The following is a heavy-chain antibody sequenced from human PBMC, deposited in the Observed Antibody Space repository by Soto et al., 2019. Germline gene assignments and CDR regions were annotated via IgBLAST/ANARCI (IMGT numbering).Heavy chain of an antibody. V-gene: IGHV1-69*12. CDR1: GGTFSSSA. CDR3: GSNGESYSYYGRDV. D-gene: IGHD2-8*01. Sequence: QVQLVQSGAEVKKPGSSVKVSCKASGGTFSSSAISWVRQAPGQGLEWMGGIIPIFGTAEYAQKFQGRVTITADESTSTDFMEVSSLRSEDTAVYYCGSNGESYSYYGRDVWGQGTTVTVSS. CDR2: IIPIFGTA. J-gene: IGHJ6*02.